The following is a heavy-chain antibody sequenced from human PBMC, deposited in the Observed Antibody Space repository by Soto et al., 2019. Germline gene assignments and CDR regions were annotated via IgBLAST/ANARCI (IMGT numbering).Heavy chain of an antibody. CDR2: INHSGST. J-gene: IGHJ3*02. CDR3: ARGRAYTCSSTSCYVPFDI. V-gene: IGHV4-34*01. CDR1: GGSFSGYY. Sequence: PSETLSLTCAVYGGSFSGYYWSWIRQPPGKGLEWIGEINHSGSTNYNPSHKSRVTISVDTSKNQFSLKLSSVTAADTAVYYCARGRAYTCSSTSCYVPFDIWGQGTMVTVSS. D-gene: IGHD2-2*01.